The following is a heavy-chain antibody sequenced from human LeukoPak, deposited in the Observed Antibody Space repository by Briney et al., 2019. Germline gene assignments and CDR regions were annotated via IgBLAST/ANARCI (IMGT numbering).Heavy chain of an antibody. D-gene: IGHD3-22*01. V-gene: IGHV1-46*04. CDR2: INRNGGST. CDR1: GYTFTNYY. Sequence: GASLKVSCTASGYTFTNYYMSWVRQAPGQGLEWISIINRNGGSTNYAHSLQGRVTITRDTSKSTLYMQLSSLRSEDTAVYYCARLDSSDYLPAPCGQGTLVTVSA. CDR3: ARLDSSDYLPAP. J-gene: IGHJ5*02.